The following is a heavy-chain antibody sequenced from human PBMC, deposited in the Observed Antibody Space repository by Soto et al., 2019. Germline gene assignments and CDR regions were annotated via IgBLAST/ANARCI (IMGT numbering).Heavy chain of an antibody. V-gene: IGHV4-31*03. CDR3: AREVIDFERGFDY. CDR1: GGSISSGGYY. J-gene: IGHJ4*02. D-gene: IGHD3-16*02. CDR2: IYYSGST. Sequence: SATLSLTCTVSGGSISSGGYYWSWIRQHPGKGLEWIGYIYYSGSTYYNPSLKSRVTISVDTSKNQFSLKLSSVTAADTAVYYCAREVIDFERGFDYWGQGTLVTVSS.